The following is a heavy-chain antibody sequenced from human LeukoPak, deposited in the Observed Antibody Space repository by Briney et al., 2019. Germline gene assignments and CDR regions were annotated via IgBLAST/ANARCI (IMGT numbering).Heavy chain of an antibody. CDR2: INSDGIST. J-gene: IGHJ4*02. Sequence: GGSLRPSCAASGFTFSTSWMHWVRQAPGKGLVWVSRINSDGISTTYADFVKGRFTISRDNAKNTLYLQMNTLRAEDTAVYYCASFALGAAAGTWGQGTLVTVSS. CDR3: ASFALGAAAGT. D-gene: IGHD6-13*01. CDR1: GFTFSTSW. V-gene: IGHV3-74*01.